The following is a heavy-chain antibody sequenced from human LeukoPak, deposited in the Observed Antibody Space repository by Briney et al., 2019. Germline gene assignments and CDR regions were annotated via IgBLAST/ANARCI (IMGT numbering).Heavy chain of an antibody. CDR1: GFTFSSHA. CDR3: ARSSSGGRSIYDY. CDR2: ISSSGGST. V-gene: IGHV3-23*01. Sequence: PGGSLRLSCAASGFTFSSHAMSWVRQAPGMGLEWVSTISSSGGSTYYAGSVKGRFTISRDNSKNTLYLQMNSLRAEDTAVHYCARSSSGGRSIYDYWGQGTLVTASS. J-gene: IGHJ4*02. D-gene: IGHD2-15*01.